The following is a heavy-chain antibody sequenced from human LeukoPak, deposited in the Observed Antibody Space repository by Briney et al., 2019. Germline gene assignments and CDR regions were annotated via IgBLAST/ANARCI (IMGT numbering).Heavy chain of an antibody. Sequence: GGSLRLSCAASGFTFDDYGMSWVRQAPGKGLEWVSGINWNGGSTGYADSVKGRFTISRDNAKNSLYLQMNSLRAEDTAVYYCAKDGLYDSSGYYYPLGYWGQGTLVTVSS. CDR3: AKDGLYDSSGYYYPLGY. CDR2: INWNGGST. V-gene: IGHV3-20*04. J-gene: IGHJ4*02. D-gene: IGHD3-22*01. CDR1: GFTFDDYG.